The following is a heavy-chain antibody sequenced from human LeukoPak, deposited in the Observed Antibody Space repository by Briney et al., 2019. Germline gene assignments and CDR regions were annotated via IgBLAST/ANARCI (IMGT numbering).Heavy chain of an antibody. V-gene: IGHV3-11*04. CDR1: GFTFSDYY. J-gene: IGHJ6*03. Sequence: GGSLRLSCAASGFTFSDYYMSWIRQAPGKGLEWVSYISSSGSTIYYADSVKGRFTISRDNAKNSLYLQMNSLRAEDTAVYYCASCSSGFYYYYMDVWGKGTTVTVSS. CDR2: ISSSGSTI. CDR3: ASCSSGFYYYYMDV. D-gene: IGHD6-6*01.